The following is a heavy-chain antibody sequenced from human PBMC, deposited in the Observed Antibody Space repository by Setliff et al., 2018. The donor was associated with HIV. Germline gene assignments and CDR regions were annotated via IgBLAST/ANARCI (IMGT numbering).Heavy chain of an antibody. CDR1: DNSISNYY. J-gene: IGHJ4*02. Sequence: PSETLSLTCIVSDNSISNYYWSWIRQPPGKGLEWIGYIYASGSTNYSPSLKSRVTISVDTSKNQFSLKLKSVTAADTAVYFCARHVYSSGWGYVYHLDSWGQGTLVTVSS. V-gene: IGHV4-59*08. D-gene: IGHD6-19*01. CDR3: ARHVYSSGWGYVYHLDS. CDR2: IYASGST.